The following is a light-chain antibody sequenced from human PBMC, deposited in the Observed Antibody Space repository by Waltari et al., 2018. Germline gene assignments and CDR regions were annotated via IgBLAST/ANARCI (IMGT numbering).Light chain of an antibody. J-gene: IGKJ1*01. CDR3: QQGNSFPPT. Sequence: DIQMTQSSSYVSASVGDRVKITSRASQEISTSLAWYQQKAGTATRVLIYHASTLQTGVPSRFSGSGSGTDFTLTINSLQPEDFATYFCQQGNSFPPTFGPGTKVEI. V-gene: IGKV1-12*01. CDR1: QEISTS. CDR2: HAS.